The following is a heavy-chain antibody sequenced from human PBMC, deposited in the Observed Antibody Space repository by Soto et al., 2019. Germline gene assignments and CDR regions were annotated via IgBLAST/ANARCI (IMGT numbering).Heavy chain of an antibody. V-gene: IGHV3-30*18. CDR1: GFTFSSYG. Sequence: QVQLVESGGGVVQPGRSLRLSCAASGFTFSSYGMHVVRQAPGTGLEWVAVISYDGSKEFYADPVKGRFTISRDNSKNTLYLQMNSLRAEATAVYYCAKDLRLWSKDYYYCGMDVWGQGTTVTVSS. CDR2: ISYDGSKE. J-gene: IGHJ6*02. D-gene: IGHD5-18*01. CDR3: AKDLRLWSKDYYYCGMDV.